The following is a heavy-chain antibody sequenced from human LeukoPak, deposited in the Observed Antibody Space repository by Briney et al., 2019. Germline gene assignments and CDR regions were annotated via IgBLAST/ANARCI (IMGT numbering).Heavy chain of an antibody. CDR2: ISSSSSYI. CDR1: GFTFDDYA. Sequence: PGRSLRLSCAASGFTFDDYAIHWVRQAPGKGQEWVSSISSSSSYIYYADSVKGRFTISRDNAKNSLYLQMNSLRAEDTALYYCARALENANYDSSGPSDYWGQGTLVTVSS. J-gene: IGHJ4*02. CDR3: ARALENANYDSSGPSDY. D-gene: IGHD3-22*01. V-gene: IGHV3-21*04.